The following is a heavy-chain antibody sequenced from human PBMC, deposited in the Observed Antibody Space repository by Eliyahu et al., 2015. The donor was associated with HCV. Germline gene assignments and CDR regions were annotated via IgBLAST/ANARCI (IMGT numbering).Heavy chain of an antibody. Sequence: CPASEFSFSDYGMHWVRQAPGKGLEWVAAISYDGTKEYYVDSVKGRFTISRDNSKNTLYLQLDSLRGEDTAAYYCARGVRSRYSSSCFDYWGQGTLVTVSS. CDR2: ISYDGTKE. CDR1: EFSFSDYG. V-gene: IGHV3-33*01. D-gene: IGHD6-13*01. J-gene: IGHJ4*02. CDR3: ARGVRSRYSSSCFDY.